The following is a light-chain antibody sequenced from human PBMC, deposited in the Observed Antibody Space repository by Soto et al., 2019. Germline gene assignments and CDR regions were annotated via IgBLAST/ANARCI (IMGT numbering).Light chain of an antibody. Sequence: QSALTQPASVSGSPGQSITISCTGTSSDVGGYNFVSWYQQHPGKAHKVMIYNVSNRPSGVSNRFSGSKSGNTASLTISGLQAEDEADYYCSSYTSISTVVFGGGTKLTVL. CDR3: SSYTSISTVV. J-gene: IGLJ3*02. CDR1: SSDVGGYNF. V-gene: IGLV2-14*01. CDR2: NVS.